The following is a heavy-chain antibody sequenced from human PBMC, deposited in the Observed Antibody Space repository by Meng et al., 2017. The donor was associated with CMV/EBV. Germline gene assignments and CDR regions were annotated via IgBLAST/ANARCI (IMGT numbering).Heavy chain of an antibody. V-gene: IGHV4-59*01. J-gene: IGHJ6*02. Sequence: SETLSLTCTVSGGSISSYYWSWIRQPPGKGLEWIGYIYYSGSTNYNPSLKSRVTISVDTSKNQFSLKLSSVTAADTAVYYCARERVLYYDILTGWLGYYGMDVWGQGTMVTVSS. CDR1: GGSISSYY. CDR2: IYYSGST. CDR3: ARERVLYYDILTGWLGYYGMDV. D-gene: IGHD3-9*01.